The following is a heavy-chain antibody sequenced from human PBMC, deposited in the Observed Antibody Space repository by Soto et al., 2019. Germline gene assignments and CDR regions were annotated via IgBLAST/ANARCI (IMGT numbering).Heavy chain of an antibody. V-gene: IGHV4-59*01. D-gene: IGHD1-26*01. Sequence: WTLIRQPSGRGLEWIGYVYFSGSTTYHPSLGSRVTISVDTSKNQFSLRLRSVTAADTAVYYCARGLGGIVGGAWFDPWGQGTLVTVSS. CDR2: VYFSGST. CDR3: ARGLGGIVGGAWFDP. J-gene: IGHJ5*02.